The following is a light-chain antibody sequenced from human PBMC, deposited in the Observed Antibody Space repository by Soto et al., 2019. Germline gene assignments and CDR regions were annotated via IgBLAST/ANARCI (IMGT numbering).Light chain of an antibody. Sequence: EIVLTQSPGTLSLSPGERATLSCRASQSVSNNYLAWYQQKPGQAPRLLIYGASNRATGIPDRFSGSGSGTDFTLTISRLEPEDFAVYYCQQRSNWPLTFCGGTKVDI. CDR3: QQRSNWPLT. CDR2: GAS. CDR1: QSVSNNY. V-gene: IGKV3D-20*02. J-gene: IGKJ4*01.